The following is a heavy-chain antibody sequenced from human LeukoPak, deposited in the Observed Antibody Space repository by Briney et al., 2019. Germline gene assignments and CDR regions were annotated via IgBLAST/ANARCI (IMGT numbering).Heavy chain of an antibody. Sequence: GGSLRLSCAASGFTFSSYAMSWVRQAPVKGLEWVSAISGSGGSTYYADSVKGRFTISRDNSKNTLYLQMNSLRAEDTAVYYCAKDLYPRGSYLSFDYWGQGTLVTVSS. D-gene: IGHD1-26*01. CDR1: GFTFSSYA. CDR2: ISGSGGST. CDR3: AKDLYPRGSYLSFDY. J-gene: IGHJ4*02. V-gene: IGHV3-23*01.